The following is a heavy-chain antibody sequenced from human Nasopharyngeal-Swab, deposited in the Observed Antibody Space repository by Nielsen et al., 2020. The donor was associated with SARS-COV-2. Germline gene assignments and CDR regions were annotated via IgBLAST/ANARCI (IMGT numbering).Heavy chain of an antibody. Sequence: GESLKISCTASGFTFGDYAMSWVRQAPGKGLEWVGFIRSKAYGGTTEYAASVKGRFTISRDDSKSIAYLQMNSLKTEDTAVYYCTRYDFWSGYYPDYWGQGTLVTVPS. CDR1: GFTFGDYA. V-gene: IGHV3-49*04. CDR3: TRYDFWSGYYPDY. J-gene: IGHJ4*02. CDR2: IRSKAYGGTT. D-gene: IGHD3-3*01.